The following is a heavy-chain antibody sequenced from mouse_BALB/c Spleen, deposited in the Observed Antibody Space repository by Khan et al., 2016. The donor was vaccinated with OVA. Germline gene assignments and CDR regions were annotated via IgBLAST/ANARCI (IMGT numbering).Heavy chain of an antibody. Sequence: QVQLKESGPGLVAPSQSLSITCTVSGFSLTNYGVHWVRQSPGKGLEWLGVMWAGGSTNYNSALMSRLNITKDNSKSESFLKVNSLQTDTTAMYYCARAYYGMAWFDYWGEGTLVTVSA. CDR2: MWAGGST. CDR1: GFSLTNYG. V-gene: IGHV2-9*02. D-gene: IGHD1-1*01. CDR3: ARAYYGMAWFDY. J-gene: IGHJ3*01.